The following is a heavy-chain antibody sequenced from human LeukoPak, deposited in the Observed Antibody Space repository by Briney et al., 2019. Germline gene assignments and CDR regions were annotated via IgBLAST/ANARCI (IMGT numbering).Heavy chain of an antibody. J-gene: IGHJ4*02. CDR2: IWYDGSNK. CDR3: ARGLVTYSSGWYGDYFDY. V-gene: IGHV3-33*01. Sequence: GGSLRLSCAASGFTFSSHGMHWVRQAPGKGLEWVAVIWYDGSNKYYADSVKGRFTISRDNSKNTLYLQMNSLRAEDTAVYYCARGLVTYSSGWYGDYFDYWGQGTLVTVSS. D-gene: IGHD6-19*01. CDR1: GFTFSSHG.